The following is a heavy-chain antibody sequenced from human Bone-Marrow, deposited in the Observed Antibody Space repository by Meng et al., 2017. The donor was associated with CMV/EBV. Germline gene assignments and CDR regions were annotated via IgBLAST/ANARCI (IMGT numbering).Heavy chain of an antibody. J-gene: IGHJ4*02. CDR2: ISSSGSTI. CDR3: AKDLNYDFWSGYTFDY. CDR1: GFTFSDYY. V-gene: IGHV3-11*04. D-gene: IGHD3-3*01. Sequence: GGSLRLSCAASGFTFSDYYMSWIRQAPGKGLEWVSYISSSGSTIYYADSVKGRFTISRDNAKNSLYLQMNSLRAEDTAVYYCAKDLNYDFWSGYTFDYWGQGTLVTVSS.